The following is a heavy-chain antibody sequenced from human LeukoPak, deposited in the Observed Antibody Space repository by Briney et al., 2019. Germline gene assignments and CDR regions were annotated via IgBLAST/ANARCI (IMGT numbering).Heavy chain of an antibody. Sequence: SSETLSLTCTVSGGSINNYYWSWIRQPPGKELEWLGYIFYSGSSNYNPSLKRRVTISVDTSKNQFYLKMTSVTAADPAVYYCARGFRGATRPRWFDPWGQGALVTVSS. CDR3: ARGFRGATRPRWFDP. J-gene: IGHJ5*02. CDR2: IFYSGSS. V-gene: IGHV4-59*01. CDR1: GGSINNYY. D-gene: IGHD6-6*01.